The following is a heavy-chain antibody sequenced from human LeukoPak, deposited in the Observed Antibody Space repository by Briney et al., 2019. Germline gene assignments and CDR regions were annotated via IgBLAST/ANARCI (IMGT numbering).Heavy chain of an antibody. CDR3: ARRPYCSSTSCYRLDP. D-gene: IGHD2-2*02. CDR1: GGTFSSYA. Sequence: SVTVSFTASGGTFSSYAISWVRQAPGQGLEWMGGIIPIFGTANYAQKFQGRVTITADESTSTAYMELSSLRSEDTAVYYCARRPYCSSTSCYRLDPWGQGTLVTVSS. V-gene: IGHV1-69*13. J-gene: IGHJ5*02. CDR2: IIPIFGTA.